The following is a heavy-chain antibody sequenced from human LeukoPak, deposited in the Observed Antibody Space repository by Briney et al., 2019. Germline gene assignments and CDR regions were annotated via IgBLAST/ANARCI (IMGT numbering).Heavy chain of an antibody. CDR3: ARDSADIVVVPAAISDYYYGMDV. V-gene: IGHV1-18*01. CDR1: GYTFTSYG. D-gene: IGHD2-2*02. CDR2: ISAYNGNT. Sequence: ASVKVSCKASGYTFTSYGISWVRQAPGQGLEWMGWISAYNGNTNYAQKLQGRVTMTTDTPTSTAYMELRSLRSDDTAVYYCARDSADIVVVPAAISDYYYGMDVWGQGTTVTVSS. J-gene: IGHJ6*02.